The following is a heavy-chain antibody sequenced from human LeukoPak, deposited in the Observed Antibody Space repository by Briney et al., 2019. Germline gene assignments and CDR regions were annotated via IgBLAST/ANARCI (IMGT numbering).Heavy chain of an antibody. D-gene: IGHD3-22*01. CDR2: ISGSGGST. J-gene: IGHJ3*02. V-gene: IGHV3-23*01. Sequence: GGSLRLSCAPSGFTLSRYGMSWVRQAPGKGLEWVSSISGSGGSTYYADSLKGRFTISRDNSKNTLYLQMNSLRAEVTAVYCCAKGWDYDSNDAFDIWGQGTMVTVSS. CDR3: AKGWDYDSNDAFDI. CDR1: GFTLSRYG.